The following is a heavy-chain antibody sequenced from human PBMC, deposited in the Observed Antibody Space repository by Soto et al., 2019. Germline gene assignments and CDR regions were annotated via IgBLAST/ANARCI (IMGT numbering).Heavy chain of an antibody. D-gene: IGHD3-22*01. CDR1: GHGFASYC. J-gene: IGHJ3*02. CDR3: ARHRYYDSSGYSVRGALDI. V-gene: IGHV5-51*01. CDR2: IYPGDSDT. Sequence: PGASLKICCQGSGHGFASYCIGWVRQMPGQGLEWMGIIYPGDSDTRYSPSFQGQVTISADKSISTAYLQWSSLKASDTAMYYCARHRYYDSSGYSVRGALDIWGQGTMVTVSS.